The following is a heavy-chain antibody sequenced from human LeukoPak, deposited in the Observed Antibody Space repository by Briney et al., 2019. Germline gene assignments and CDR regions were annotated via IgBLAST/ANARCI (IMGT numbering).Heavy chain of an antibody. V-gene: IGHV5-51*01. CDR3: ARHGLYSTSWYVFFQH. J-gene: IGHJ1*01. CDR1: GYIFTNYW. CDR2: IYPGDSDT. Sequence: GESLKISCQTSGYIFTNYWIGWVRQMPGKGLEWMGIIYPGDSDTVYSPSFQGQVTISADTSSNITYLQWSGLKASDTAIYYCARHGLYSTSWYVFFQHWGQGTPVTVSS. D-gene: IGHD2-2*01.